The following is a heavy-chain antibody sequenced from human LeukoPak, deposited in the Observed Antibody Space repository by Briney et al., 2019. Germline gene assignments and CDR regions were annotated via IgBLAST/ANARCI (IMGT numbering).Heavy chain of an antibody. D-gene: IGHD3-3*01. CDR2: IKQDGSEK. CDR3: ARDVGDNEYDFWCGYQYSWFDP. Sequence: GGSLRLSCAASGFTFSSYWMSWVRQAPGKGLEWVANIKQDGSEKYYVDSVKGRFTISRDNAKNSLYLQMNSLRAEDTAVYYCARDVGDNEYDFWCGYQYSWFDPWGQGTLVTVSS. CDR1: GFTFSSYW. V-gene: IGHV3-7*01. J-gene: IGHJ5*02.